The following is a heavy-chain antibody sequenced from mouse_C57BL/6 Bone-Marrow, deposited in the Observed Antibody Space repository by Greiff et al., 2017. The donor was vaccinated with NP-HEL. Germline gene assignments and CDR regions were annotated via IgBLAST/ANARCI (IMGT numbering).Heavy chain of an antibody. V-gene: IGHV1-81*01. CDR1: GYTFTSYG. Sequence: QVQLKESGAELARPGASVKLSCKASGYTFTSYGISWVKQRTGQGLEWIGEIYPRSGNTYYNEKFKSKATLPADKSSSTAYMGLRSLASEDAAFYFCASSRQLRVYWGQGTLVTVSA. J-gene: IGHJ3*01. CDR2: IYPRSGNT. D-gene: IGHD3-2*02. CDR3: ASSRQLRVY.